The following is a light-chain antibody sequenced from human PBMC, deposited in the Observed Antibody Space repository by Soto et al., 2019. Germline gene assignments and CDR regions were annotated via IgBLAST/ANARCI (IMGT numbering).Light chain of an antibody. Sequence: DIQMTQSPSSLSASVGDRVTITCRASQSISSYLNWYQQKPGKAPKLLIYAASSLQSGVPSRFSGSGSGTDFTLTINGLQPEDFTTYFCQQSYSTPQTFGQGTKVDI. CDR2: AAS. V-gene: IGKV1-39*01. CDR1: QSISSY. J-gene: IGKJ1*01. CDR3: QQSYSTPQT.